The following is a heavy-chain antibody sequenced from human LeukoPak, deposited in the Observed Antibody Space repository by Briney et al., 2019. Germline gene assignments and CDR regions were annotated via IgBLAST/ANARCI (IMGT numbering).Heavy chain of an antibody. Sequence: PSETLSLTCAVYGGSFSGYYWSWIRQPPGKGLEWIGEINHSGSTNYNPSLKSRVTISVDTSKNQFSLKLSSVTAADTAVYYCARGTVTTTCWYFDLWGRGTLVTVSS. CDR3: ARGTVTTTCWYFDL. CDR1: GGSFSGYY. V-gene: IGHV4-34*01. J-gene: IGHJ2*01. D-gene: IGHD4-17*01. CDR2: INHSGST.